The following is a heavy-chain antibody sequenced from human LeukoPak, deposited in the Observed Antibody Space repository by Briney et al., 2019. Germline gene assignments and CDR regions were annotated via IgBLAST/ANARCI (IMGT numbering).Heavy chain of an antibody. CDR1: GDSISSGGYY. V-gene: IGHV4-30-2*01. Sequence: SETLSLTCTVSGDSISSGGYYWSWIRQAPGKGLEWIGYIYYSGSTYYNPSLKSRVTISVDRSKNQFSLKLTSVTAADTAVYYCARRSGGNSLFDYWGQGTLVTVSS. D-gene: IGHD4-23*01. J-gene: IGHJ4*02. CDR3: ARRSGGNSLFDY. CDR2: IYYSGST.